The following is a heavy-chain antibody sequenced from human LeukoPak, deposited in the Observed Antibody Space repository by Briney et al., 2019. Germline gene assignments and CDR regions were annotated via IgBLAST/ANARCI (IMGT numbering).Heavy chain of an antibody. Sequence: PGGSLRLSCAASGFTFSSYGMHWVRQAPGKGLEWVAFISYDGSKKYYADSVKGRFTISRDNSKNTLYLQMNSLRAEDTAVYFCANDAAQQQLSNLFYGMDVWGQGTTVTVSS. CDR3: ANDAAQQQLSNLFYGMDV. D-gene: IGHD6-13*01. CDR2: ISYDGSKK. CDR1: GFTFSSYG. V-gene: IGHV3-30-3*02. J-gene: IGHJ6*02.